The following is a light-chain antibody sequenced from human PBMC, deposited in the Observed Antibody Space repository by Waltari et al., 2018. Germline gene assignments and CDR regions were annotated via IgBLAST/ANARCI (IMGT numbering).Light chain of an antibody. V-gene: IGKV3-15*01. CDR2: GAS. CDR3: QQYNNWPLT. CDR1: QSVSGN. Sequence: EIVMTQSPATLSVSPGERATLSYRASQSVSGNLAWFQQKPGQAPRLRIYGASTKATGIPASFSGSGSGTEFTLTISSMQSEDFALYYCQQYNNWPLTFGGGTKVEIK. J-gene: IGKJ4*01.